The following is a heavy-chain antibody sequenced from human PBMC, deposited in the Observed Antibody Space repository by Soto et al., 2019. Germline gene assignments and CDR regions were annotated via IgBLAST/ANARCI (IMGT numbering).Heavy chain of an antibody. D-gene: IGHD2-21*02. V-gene: IGHV2-5*01. CDR3: AWGTGGGNSYYFDY. Sequence: QITLKESGPTLVKPTQTLTLTCTFSGFSLTTTAVGVGWIRQPPGKALEWLALIYWNDEKRYSPSLKSGATITEDTSKNQVVLTMINMDPVDTATYYGAWGTGGGNSYYFDYWGQGTLVIVSS. J-gene: IGHJ4*02. CDR2: IYWNDEK. CDR1: GFSLTTTAVG.